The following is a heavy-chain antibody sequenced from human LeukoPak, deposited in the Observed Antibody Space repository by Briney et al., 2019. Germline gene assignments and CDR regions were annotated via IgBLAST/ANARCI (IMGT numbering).Heavy chain of an antibody. CDR3: AREADYYDSSVYFDY. V-gene: IGHV1-18*01. D-gene: IGHD3-22*01. CDR1: GYTFTSYG. J-gene: IGHJ4*02. CDR2: ISVYNGNT. Sequence: ASVKVSCKAFGYTFTSYGISWVRQAPGQGLEWMGWISVYNGNTNYAQKIQGRVTMTTDTSTSTAYMELRSLRSDDTAVYYCAREADYYDSSVYFDYWGQGTLVTVSS.